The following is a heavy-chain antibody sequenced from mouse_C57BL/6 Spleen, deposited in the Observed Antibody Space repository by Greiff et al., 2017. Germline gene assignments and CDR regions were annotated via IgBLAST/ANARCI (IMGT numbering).Heavy chain of an antibody. CDR3: ARGELGSFAY. J-gene: IGHJ3*01. V-gene: IGHV1-55*01. CDR1: GYTFTSYW. D-gene: IGHD4-1*01. CDR2: IYPGSGST. Sequence: VQLQQSGAELVKPGASVKMSCKASGYTFTSYWIPWVKQRPGQGLEWIGDIYPGSGSTNYNEKFKSKATLTVDTSSSTAYMQLSSLTSEDSAVYYCARGELGSFAYWGQGTLVTVSA.